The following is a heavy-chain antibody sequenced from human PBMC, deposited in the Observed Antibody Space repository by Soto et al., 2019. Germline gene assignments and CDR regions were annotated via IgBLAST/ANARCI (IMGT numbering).Heavy chain of an antibody. CDR2: IKSKTDGGTT. CDR3: TPDSRSRAYHYYFGMDV. CDR1: GFTFSNAW. J-gene: IGHJ6*02. V-gene: IGHV3-15*01. D-gene: IGHD2-15*01. Sequence: GGSLRLSCAASGFTFSNAWMSWVRQAPGKGLEWVGRIKSKTDGGTTDYAAPVEGRFTISRDDSKNTLYPQMNSVRTEDTAVYYCTPDSRSRAYHYYFGMDVWGQGTKVTVYS.